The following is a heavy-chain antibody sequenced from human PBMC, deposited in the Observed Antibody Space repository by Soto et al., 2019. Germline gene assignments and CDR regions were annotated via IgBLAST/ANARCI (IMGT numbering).Heavy chain of an antibody. CDR1: GGSFSGYY. J-gene: IGHJ5*02. Sequence: SETLSLTCAAYGGSFSGYYWSWIRQPPGKGLEWIGEINHSGSTNYNPSLKSRVTISVDTSKNQFSLKLSSVTAADTAVYYCARGLKNYDFWSGYRQPTNWLDPWGQGTLVTVSS. CDR2: INHSGST. V-gene: IGHV4-34*01. D-gene: IGHD3-3*01. CDR3: ARGLKNYDFWSGYRQPTNWLDP.